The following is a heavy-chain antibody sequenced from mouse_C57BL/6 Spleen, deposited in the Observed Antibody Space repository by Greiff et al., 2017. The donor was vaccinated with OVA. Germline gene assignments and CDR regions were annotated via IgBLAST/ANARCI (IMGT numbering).Heavy chain of an antibody. CDR2: IDPEDGET. V-gene: IGHV14-2*01. Sequence: VQLKESVAELVKPGASVKLSCTASGFNIKDYYMHWVKQRTEQGLEWIGRIDPEDGETTYAPKFPGKAPITADTSSNTAYLQLSSLTSQDTAVYYCARSVGYNYGFAYWGQGTLVTVSA. CDR1: GFNIKDYY. J-gene: IGHJ3*01. D-gene: IGHD2-12*01. CDR3: ARSVGYNYGFAY.